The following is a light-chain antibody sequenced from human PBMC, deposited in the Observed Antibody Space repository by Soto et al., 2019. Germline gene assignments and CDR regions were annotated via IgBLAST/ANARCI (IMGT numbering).Light chain of an antibody. J-gene: IGKJ4*01. CDR3: QQYDNLPLT. CDR1: QDISNY. V-gene: IGKV1-33*01. CDR2: DAS. Sequence: DIQMTQSPSSLSASVGDRVTITCQTSQDISNYLNWYQQKSGKAPELLIYDASNLETGVPSRFSGSGSGTDFTFTFSSLQPEDIATYYCQQYDNLPLTFGGGTKVAIK.